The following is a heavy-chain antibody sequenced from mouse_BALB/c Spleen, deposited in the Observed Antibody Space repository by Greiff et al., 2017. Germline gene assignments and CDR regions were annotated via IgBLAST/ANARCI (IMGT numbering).Heavy chain of an antibody. J-gene: IGHJ1*01. CDR2: ISSGGST. D-gene: IGHD2-4*01. Sequence: EVKLVESGGGLVKPGGSLKLSCAASGFTFSSYAMSWVRQTPEKRLEWVASISSGGSTYYPDSVKGRFTISRDNARNILYLQMSSLRSEDTAMYYCARVDYDGYFDVWGAGTTVTVSS. V-gene: IGHV5-6-5*01. CDR3: ARVDYDGYFDV. CDR1: GFTFSSYA.